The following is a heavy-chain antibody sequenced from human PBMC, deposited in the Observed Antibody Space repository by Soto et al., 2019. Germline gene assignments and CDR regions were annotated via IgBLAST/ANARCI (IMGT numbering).Heavy chain of an antibody. Sequence: ASVKVSCKASGYTFSDYRLHWVRQAPGQGFEWMGVIDPGSGSTTFAQKFQGRVTLTTDTSATTVYMEMSGLTSEDTAVFYCARGHLYRAVVVFDHWGQGRLVTVSS. CDR1: GYTFSDYR. D-gene: IGHD1-26*01. CDR3: ARGHLYRAVVVFDH. CDR2: IDPGSGST. V-gene: IGHV1-46*01. J-gene: IGHJ4*02.